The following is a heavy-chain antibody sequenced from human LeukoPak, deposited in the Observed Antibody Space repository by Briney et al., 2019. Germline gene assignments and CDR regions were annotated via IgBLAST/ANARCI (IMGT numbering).Heavy chain of an antibody. Sequence: PGGSLRLSCAASGFTFSSYSMNWVRQAPGKGLEWVSSISSSSSYIYYADSVKGRFTISRDNAKNSLYLQMNSLRAEDTAVYYCARVGASYYYGSGSSLWYYYYYMDVWGKGTTVTISS. V-gene: IGHV3-21*01. CDR1: GFTFSSYS. CDR2: ISSSSSYI. CDR3: ARVGASYYYGSGSSLWYYYYYMDV. D-gene: IGHD3-10*01. J-gene: IGHJ6*03.